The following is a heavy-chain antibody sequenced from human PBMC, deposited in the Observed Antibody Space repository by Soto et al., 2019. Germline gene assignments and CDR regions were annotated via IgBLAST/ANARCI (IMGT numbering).Heavy chain of an antibody. Sequence: QVQLVQSGPEVKKPGSSVKVSCKASGGTFSSYAISWVRQAPGQGLEWMGGIIPIFATPNYAQKFQGRVTITADKSTSTAYMELSSLRSEDTAVYYCARAFVGMYSGSFLLGYWGQGPLVTVSS. J-gene: IGHJ4*02. CDR2: IIPIFATP. D-gene: IGHD1-26*01. CDR1: GGTFSSYA. V-gene: IGHV1-69*06. CDR3: ARAFVGMYSGSFLLGY.